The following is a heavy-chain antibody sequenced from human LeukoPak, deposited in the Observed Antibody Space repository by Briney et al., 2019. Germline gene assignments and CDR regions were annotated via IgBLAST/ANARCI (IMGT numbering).Heavy chain of an antibody. D-gene: IGHD4-17*01. CDR2: IYYSGST. Sequence: SETLSLTCTVSGGSISSYYWSWIRQPPGKGLEWIGYIYYSGSTNYNPSLKSRVTISVDRSKNQFSLKLSSVTAADTAVYYCARDGLDGDDAFDIWGQGTMVTVSS. CDR1: GGSISSYY. CDR3: ARDGLDGDDAFDI. J-gene: IGHJ3*02. V-gene: IGHV4-59*12.